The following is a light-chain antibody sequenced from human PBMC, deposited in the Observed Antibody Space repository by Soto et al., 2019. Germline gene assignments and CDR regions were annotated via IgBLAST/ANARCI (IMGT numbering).Light chain of an antibody. V-gene: IGLV2-14*01. CDR3: SSYTSSSTPWV. CDR2: EVT. Sequence: QSALTQPASVSGSPGQSITISCTGTSSGVGGYNYVSWYQHHPGKAPKLMIYEVTNRPSGVSNRFSGSKSGNTASLTISGLQAEDEADYYCSSYTSSSTPWVFGGGTKPPS. J-gene: IGLJ3*02. CDR1: SSGVGGYNY.